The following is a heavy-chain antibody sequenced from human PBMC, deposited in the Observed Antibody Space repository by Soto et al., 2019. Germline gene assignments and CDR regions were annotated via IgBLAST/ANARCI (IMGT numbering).Heavy chain of an antibody. J-gene: IGHJ4*02. D-gene: IGHD3-22*01. CDR3: ARLGGYYQAFDQ. V-gene: IGHV4-59*08. Sequence: LPETLSLTCTVSGGSMNTYYWGWFRQPPGKGLEWVGYIYYSGSTTYSPSLKSRVTISVDTSKNQFSLKLDSVTAADTAVYYCARLGGYYQAFDQWGQGSLVTVSS. CDR2: IYYSGST. CDR1: GGSMNTYY.